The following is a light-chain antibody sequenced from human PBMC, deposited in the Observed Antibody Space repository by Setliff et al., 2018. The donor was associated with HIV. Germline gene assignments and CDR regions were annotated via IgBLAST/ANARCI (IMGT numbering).Light chain of an antibody. CDR1: SSNIGSNS. V-gene: IGLV1-51*01. CDR3: GAWDGSLSAYI. Sequence: QSALTQPPSLSAAARQKVTISCSGRSSNIGSNSLSWYQQLPGTAPRLLIFDNNRRPSGIPARFSGSKSGTSATLSIAGLQTGDEATYYCGAWDGSLSAYIFGTGTKGTVL. J-gene: IGLJ1*01. CDR2: DNN.